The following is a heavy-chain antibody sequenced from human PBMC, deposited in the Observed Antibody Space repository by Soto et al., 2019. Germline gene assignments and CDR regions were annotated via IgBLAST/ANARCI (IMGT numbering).Heavy chain of an antibody. D-gene: IGHD3-10*01. CDR1: VFTFDDYA. CDR3: AKDMTPSYYYGSGKYVSYGMDV. CDR2: ISWNSGFI. V-gene: IGHV3-9*01. J-gene: IGHJ6*02. Sequence: ALRLSCAASVFTFDDYAMHWVRQAPGKGLEWVSVISWNSGFIAYADSVKGRFTISRDNAKNSLNLQMNSLRAEDTALYYCAKDMTPSYYYGSGKYVSYGMDVWGQGTTVTVSS.